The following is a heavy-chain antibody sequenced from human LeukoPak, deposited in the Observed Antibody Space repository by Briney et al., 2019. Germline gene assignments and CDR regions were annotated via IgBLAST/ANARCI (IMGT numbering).Heavy chain of an antibody. CDR2: IYPGESDT. CDR1: GYSFTSYW. CDR3: ATAILRRCSSTSCYKRDDAFDI. D-gene: IGHD2-2*02. Sequence: GESLKISCKGSGYSFTSYWIGWVRQMPGKGLEWMGIIYPGESDTRYSPSFQGQVTISADKSISTAYLQWSSLKASDTAMYYCATAILRRCSSTSCYKRDDAFDIWGQGTMVTVSS. J-gene: IGHJ3*02. V-gene: IGHV5-51*01.